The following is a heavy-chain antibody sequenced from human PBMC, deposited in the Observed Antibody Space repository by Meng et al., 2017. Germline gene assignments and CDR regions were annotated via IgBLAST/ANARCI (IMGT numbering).Heavy chain of an antibody. Sequence: LTGAASGFTFSSYAMHWVRQAPGKGLEWVAVISYDGSNKYYADSVKGRFTISRDNSKNTLYLQMNSLRAEDTAVYYCARGSTMIVVGWIWGQGTMVTGSS. V-gene: IGHV3-30*04. CDR1: GFTFSSYA. CDR2: ISYDGSNK. CDR3: ARGSTMIVVGWI. J-gene: IGHJ3*02. D-gene: IGHD3-22*01.